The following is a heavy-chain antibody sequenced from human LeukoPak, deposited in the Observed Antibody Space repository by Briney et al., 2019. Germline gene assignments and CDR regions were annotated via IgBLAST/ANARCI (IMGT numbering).Heavy chain of an antibody. D-gene: IGHD3-22*01. V-gene: IGHV1-18*01. CDR3: ARDSYDSSGYYPHPFDY. J-gene: IGHJ4*02. CDR1: GYTFTSYG. Sequence: ASVKVSCKASGYTFTSYGISWVRQAPGQGLEWMGWISAYNGNTNYAQKLQGRVTMTTDTSTSTAYMELRSLRSDDTAVYYCARDSYDSSGYYPHPFDYWGQGTLVTVSS. CDR2: ISAYNGNT.